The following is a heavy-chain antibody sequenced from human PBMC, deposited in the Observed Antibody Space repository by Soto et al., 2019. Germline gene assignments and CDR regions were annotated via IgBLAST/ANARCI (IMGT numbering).Heavy chain of an antibody. J-gene: IGHJ6*02. CDR1: GFTFSSYG. D-gene: IGHD3-9*01. CDR3: ARDYDIFTGYYIPPVYYYYYGMDV. CDR2: VWYDGSNK. Sequence: PGGSLRLSCAASGFTFSSYGMHWVRQAPGKGLEWVAVVWYDGSNKYYADSVKGRFTISRDNSKNTLYLQMNSLRAEDTAVYYCARDYDIFTGYYIPPVYYYYYGMDVWGQGTTVTVSS. V-gene: IGHV3-33*01.